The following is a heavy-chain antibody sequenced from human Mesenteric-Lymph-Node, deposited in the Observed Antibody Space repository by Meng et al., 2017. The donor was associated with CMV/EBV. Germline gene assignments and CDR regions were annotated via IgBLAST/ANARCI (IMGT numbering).Heavy chain of an antibody. CDR1: GYNFTSYA. Sequence: KASGYNFTSYAIHWVRQAPGQRLEWMGWINAGNGDTEYSQNFQGRVTITRDSSASTAYMDLSSLRSEDTAFYYCARSSSSSWYVSDYWGQGTLVTVSS. V-gene: IGHV1-3*01. CDR3: ARSSSSSWYVSDY. D-gene: IGHD6-13*01. J-gene: IGHJ4*02. CDR2: INAGNGDT.